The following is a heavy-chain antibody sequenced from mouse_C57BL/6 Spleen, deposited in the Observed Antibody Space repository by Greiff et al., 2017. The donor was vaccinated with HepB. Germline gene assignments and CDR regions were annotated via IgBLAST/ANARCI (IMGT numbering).Heavy chain of an antibody. CDR1: GYTFTSYG. J-gene: IGHJ4*01. D-gene: IGHD1-1*01. CDR3: ARKRDITTVVAEAMDY. CDR2: IYPRSGNT. V-gene: IGHV1-81*01. Sequence: QVQLQQSGAELARPGASVKLSCKASGYTFTSYGISWVKQRTGQGLEWIGEIYPRSGNTYYNEKFKSKATLTVDKSSSTAYMQLSSLTSEDSAVYFCARKRDITTVVAEAMDYWGQGTSVTVSS.